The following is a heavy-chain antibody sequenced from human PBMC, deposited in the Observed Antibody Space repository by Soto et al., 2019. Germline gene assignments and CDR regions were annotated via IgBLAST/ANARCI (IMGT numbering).Heavy chain of an antibody. CDR2: INHSGST. J-gene: IGHJ3*02. CDR3: ARGTVTTPVDI. V-gene: IGHV4-34*01. CDR1: GGSFSGYY. Sequence: QVQLQQWGAGLLKPSETLSLTCAVYGGSFSGYYWSWIRQPPGKGLEWIGEINHSGSTNYNPSLTSRVTISVDTSKNQFSLKLSSVTAADTAVYYCARGTVTTPVDIWGQGTMVTVSS. D-gene: IGHD4-17*01.